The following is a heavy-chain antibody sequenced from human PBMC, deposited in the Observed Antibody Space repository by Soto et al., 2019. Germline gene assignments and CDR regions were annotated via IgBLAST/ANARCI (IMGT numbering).Heavy chain of an antibody. CDR2: IKQDGSQK. CDR1: VFTFSTYW. CDR3: ARPMYYYDSSGPPAY. V-gene: IGHV3-7*02. J-gene: IGHJ4*02. D-gene: IGHD3-22*01. Sequence: AGSLKLTSAASVFTFSTYWMSGVRQAPGKGLEWVANIKQDGSQKWYVDSVKGRFTISRDNAKNSLYLQMNSLRAEDTAVYYCARPMYYYDSSGPPAYWGQGTLVTVSS.